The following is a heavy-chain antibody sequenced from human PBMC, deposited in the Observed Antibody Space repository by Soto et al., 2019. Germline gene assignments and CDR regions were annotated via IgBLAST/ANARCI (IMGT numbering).Heavy chain of an antibody. Sequence: SETLSLTCTVSGGSISSYYWSWIRQPPGKGLEWIGYIYYSGTTNYNPSLKSRVTISVDTSKNQFSLKLRSVTAADTAVYYCARGRWLQSYYFDYWAQGTLVTVSS. D-gene: IGHD5-12*01. J-gene: IGHJ4*02. CDR1: GGSISSYY. CDR3: ARGRWLQSYYFDY. V-gene: IGHV4-59*01. CDR2: IYYSGTT.